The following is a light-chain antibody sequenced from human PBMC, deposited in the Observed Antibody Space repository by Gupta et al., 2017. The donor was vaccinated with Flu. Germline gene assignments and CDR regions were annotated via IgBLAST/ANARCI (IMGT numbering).Light chain of an antibody. CDR2: RAS. V-gene: IGKV1-5*03. J-gene: IGKJ1*01. Sequence: DIQMTPSPSTLSASVGDKVTITCRASQSISIWLAWYQQKPGKAPNLLIYRASNLESGVPSRFSGSGSGTEFTLTISSLQPDDFATYYCQQYNTYWTFGQGTKVEIK. CDR3: QQYNTYWT. CDR1: QSISIW.